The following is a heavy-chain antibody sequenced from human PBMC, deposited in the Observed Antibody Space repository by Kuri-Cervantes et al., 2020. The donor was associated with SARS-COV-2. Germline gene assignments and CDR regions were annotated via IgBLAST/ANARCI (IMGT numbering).Heavy chain of an antibody. CDR3: ARVPYYGPLDY. V-gene: IGHV1-2*02. Sequence: ASVKVSCKASGYTFTGYYIHWVRQAPGQGLEWMGWVNPNSGGTNYAQKFQGRVTMTRDTSISTAYMELSRLRSDDTAVYYCARVPYYGPLDYWGQGTLVTVSS. J-gene: IGHJ4*02. CDR2: VNPNSGGT. CDR1: GYTFTGYY. D-gene: IGHD4-17*01.